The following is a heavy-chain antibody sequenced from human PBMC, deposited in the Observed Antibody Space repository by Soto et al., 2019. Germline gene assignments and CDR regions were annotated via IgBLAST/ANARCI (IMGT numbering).Heavy chain of an antibody. CDR3: ARDPSGCSSTSCYLDSY. D-gene: IGHD2-2*01. Sequence: GGSLRLSCAASVFTFSSYGMHWVRQAPGKGLEWVAVIWYDGSNKYYADSVKGRFTISRDNSKNTLYLQMNSLRAEDTAVYYCARDPSGCSSTSCYLDSYWGQGTLVTVSS. J-gene: IGHJ4*02. V-gene: IGHV3-33*01. CDR2: IWYDGSNK. CDR1: VFTFSSYG.